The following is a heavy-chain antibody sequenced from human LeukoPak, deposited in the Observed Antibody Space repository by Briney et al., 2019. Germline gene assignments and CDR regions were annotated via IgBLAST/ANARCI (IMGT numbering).Heavy chain of an antibody. D-gene: IGHD6-19*01. CDR2: ISWNSGSI. CDR1: GFTFDDYA. V-gene: IGHV3-9*03. CDR3: AKDIGSSGWYFAFDI. J-gene: IGHJ3*02. Sequence: WRSLSLSCAASGFTFDDYAMHWVRQAPGKGLEWVSGISWNSGSIGYADSVKGRFTISRDNAKNSLYLQMNSLRAEDMALYYCAKDIGSSGWYFAFDIWGQGTMVTVSS.